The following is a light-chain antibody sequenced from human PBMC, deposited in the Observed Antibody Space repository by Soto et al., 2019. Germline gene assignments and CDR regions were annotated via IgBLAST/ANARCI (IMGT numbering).Light chain of an antibody. CDR2: DVS. CDR1: SSDVGSYNS. V-gene: IGLV2-14*03. CDR3: SSFTSSSSYV. J-gene: IGLJ1*01. Sequence: QSALAQPASVSGSPGQSITISCTGTSSDVGSYNSVSWYQQYPGKAPTLMIHDVSNRPSGVSNRFSGSKSGNTASLTISGLQAEDEADYYCSSFTSSSSYVFGGGTKLTVL.